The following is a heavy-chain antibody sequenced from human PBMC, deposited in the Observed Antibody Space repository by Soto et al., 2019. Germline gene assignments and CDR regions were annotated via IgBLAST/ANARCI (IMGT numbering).Heavy chain of an antibody. CDR3: ARDDVLCDGGRCYGVPLDV. CDR2: IQSGGPT. Sequence: GGSLRLSCAASGFTVSSKYMSWVRQAPGKGLEWVSLIQSGGPTYYADSVKGRFTISRDTSENTLHLQMDSLRAEDTAVYYCARDDVLCDGGRCYGVPLDVWAKGTTVTVSS. CDR1: GFTVSSKY. D-gene: IGHD2-15*01. V-gene: IGHV3-66*01. J-gene: IGHJ6*04.